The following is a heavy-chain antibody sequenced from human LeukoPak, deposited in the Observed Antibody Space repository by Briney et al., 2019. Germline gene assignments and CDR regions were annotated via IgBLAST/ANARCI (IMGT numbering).Heavy chain of an antibody. CDR2: TYYRSKWYN. CDR3: VRSQYWRFGD. J-gene: IGHJ4*02. CDR1: GDSVSNNSAV. D-gene: IGHD2-8*02. Sequence: PSQTLSLTCAISGDSVSNNSAVWNWIRQSPSRGLEWLGRTYYRSKWYNDYGASVKSRITVNPDTSKNQFSLQLNSVTPEDTAVYYCVRSQYWRFGDWGQGTLVTVSS. V-gene: IGHV6-1*01.